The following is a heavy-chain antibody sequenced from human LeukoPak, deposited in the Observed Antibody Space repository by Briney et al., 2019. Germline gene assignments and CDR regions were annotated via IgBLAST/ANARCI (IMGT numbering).Heavy chain of an antibody. CDR3: TRVVVLLWFGELLHMSSYGMDV. CDR2: IRSKAEGGPT. D-gene: IGHD3-10*01. V-gene: IGHV3-49*04. Sequence: GGSLRLSCTASGFTFSDYAMSWVRQGPGKGREGGGFIRSKAEGGPTEYPACVKGRFTTSRGDSKSIAYLQMNSLKTEDTAVYYCTRVVVLLWFGELLHMSSYGMDVWGRGTTVSVSS. CDR1: GFTFSDYA. J-gene: IGHJ6*02.